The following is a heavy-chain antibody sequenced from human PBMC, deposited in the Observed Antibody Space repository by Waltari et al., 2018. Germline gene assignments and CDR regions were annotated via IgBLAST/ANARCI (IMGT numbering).Heavy chain of an antibody. Sequence: EEQLVESGGGLVQPGDSLRLSCAVSGFTFSSYWMNWVRHAPGQGPLWVSRISSDASDTTYADSVKGRFTISRDNAKNTLYLQMNRLRAEDTAVYFCARVSRRTYRSPVPGRHYYYGMDVWGQGTTVTVSS. CDR2: ISSDASDT. V-gene: IGHV3-74*03. J-gene: IGHJ6*02. D-gene: IGHD1-1*01. CDR1: GFTFSSYW. CDR3: ARVSRRTYRSPVPGRHYYYGMDV.